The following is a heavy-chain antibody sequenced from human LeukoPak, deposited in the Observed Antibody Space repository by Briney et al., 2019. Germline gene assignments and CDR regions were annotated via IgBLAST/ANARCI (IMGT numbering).Heavy chain of an antibody. CDR2: ISWNSGSI. Sequence: PGRSLRLSCAASGFTFDDYAMHWVRQAPGKGLEWVSGISWNSGSIGYADSVKGRFTISRDNARNSLYLQMNSLRAEDMALYYCAKGRLRLGELSLASFDYWGQGTLVTVSS. CDR3: AKGRLRLGELSLASFDY. V-gene: IGHV3-9*03. D-gene: IGHD3-16*02. CDR1: GFTFDDYA. J-gene: IGHJ4*02.